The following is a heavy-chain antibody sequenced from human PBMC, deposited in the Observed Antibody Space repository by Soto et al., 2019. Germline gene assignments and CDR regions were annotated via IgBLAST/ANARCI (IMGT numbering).Heavy chain of an antibody. CDR2: INAGNGNT. J-gene: IGHJ6*04. D-gene: IGHD3-9*01. V-gene: IGHV1-3*01. CDR1: GYTFTSYA. Sequence: ASVKVSCKASGYTFTSYAMHWVRQAPGQRLEWMGWINAGNGNTKYSQKFQGRVTITRDTSASTAYMELSSLRSEDTAVYYCARDDRDILTGHTYYYYGMDFWGKGSTVTVSS. CDR3: ARDDRDILTGHTYYYYGMDF.